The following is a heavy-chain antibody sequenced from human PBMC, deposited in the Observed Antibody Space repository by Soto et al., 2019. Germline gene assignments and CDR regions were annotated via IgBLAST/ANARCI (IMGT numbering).Heavy chain of an antibody. V-gene: IGHV4-39*01. CDR3: ARHGLSDASGFYVIDS. CDR2: FYYSGTT. CDR1: GGSISTPGYY. D-gene: IGHD3-22*01. Sequence: SETLSLTCTVSGGSISTPGYYWGWIRQPPGKGLEWIGSFYYSGTTFYSPFLRSRLTISIDTSKSQFSLNLSSVTAADTAVYYCARHGLSDASGFYVIDSWGQGTLVTVSS. J-gene: IGHJ4*02.